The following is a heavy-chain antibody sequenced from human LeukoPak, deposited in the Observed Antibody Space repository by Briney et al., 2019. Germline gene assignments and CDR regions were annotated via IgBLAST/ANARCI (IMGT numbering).Heavy chain of an antibody. CDR1: GFTFSSYA. Sequence: PGGSLRLSCAASGFTFSSYAMSWVRQAPGKGLGWVSAISGSGGSTYYADSVKGRFTISRDNSKNTLYLQMNSLRAEDTAVYYCAKGPFTILVPAAKTDFDYWGQGTLVTVSS. J-gene: IGHJ4*02. D-gene: IGHD2-2*01. CDR2: ISGSGGST. CDR3: AKGPFTILVPAAKTDFDY. V-gene: IGHV3-23*01.